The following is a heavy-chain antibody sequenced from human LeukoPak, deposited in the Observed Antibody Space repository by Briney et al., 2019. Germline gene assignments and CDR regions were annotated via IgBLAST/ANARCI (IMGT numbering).Heavy chain of an antibody. CDR2: IYYSGST. D-gene: IGHD2-15*01. CDR3: ARIWKYCSGGSCYSDAFDI. V-gene: IGHV4-59*08. CDR1: GGSISSYY. Sequence: PQTLSLTRTVSGGSISSYYWSWIRQPPGKGLEWIGYIYYSGSTYYNPSLKSRVTISVDTSKNQFSLKLSSVTAADTAVYYCARIWKYCSGGSCYSDAFDIWGQGTMVTVSS. J-gene: IGHJ3*02.